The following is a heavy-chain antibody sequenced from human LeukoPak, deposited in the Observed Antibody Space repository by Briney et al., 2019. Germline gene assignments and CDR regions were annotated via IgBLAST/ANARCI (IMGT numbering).Heavy chain of an antibody. CDR3: ARGVEAAAVDYYYYMDV. CDR2: INHSGST. D-gene: IGHD6-13*01. V-gene: IGHV4-34*01. CDR1: GGSFSGYY. Sequence: PSETLSPTCAVYGGSFSGYYWSWIRQPPGKGLEWIGEINHSGSTNYNPSLKSRVTISVDTSKNQFSLKLSSVTAADTAVYYCARGVEAAAVDYYYYMDVWGKGTTVTVSS. J-gene: IGHJ6*03.